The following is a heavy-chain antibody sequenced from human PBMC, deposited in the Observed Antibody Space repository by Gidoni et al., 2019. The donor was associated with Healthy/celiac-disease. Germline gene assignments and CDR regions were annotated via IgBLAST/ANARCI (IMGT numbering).Heavy chain of an antibody. CDR2: ISGSVGST. CDR3: AKEDCSGGSCYHKASFDY. Sequence: EVQLLVSGGGLVQPGGSLRLSCAASGFTFSSYAMSWVCQAPGKGMEWVSAISGSVGSTYYSDSVKGRFTISRDNSKTTLYLQMNSLRAEDTAVYYCAKEDCSGGSCYHKASFDYWGQGTLVTVSS. CDR1: GFTFSSYA. J-gene: IGHJ4*02. V-gene: IGHV3-23*01. D-gene: IGHD2-15*01.